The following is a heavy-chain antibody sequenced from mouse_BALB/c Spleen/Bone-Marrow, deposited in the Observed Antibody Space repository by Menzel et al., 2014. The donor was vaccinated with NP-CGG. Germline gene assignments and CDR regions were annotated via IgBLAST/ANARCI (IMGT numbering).Heavy chain of an antibody. D-gene: IGHD1-1*01. V-gene: IGHV1S81*02. CDR3: TRSNYGYWYFDV. J-gene: IGHJ1*01. Sequence: QVQLQQSGAELVKPGASVKLSCKASGYTFTSYYMYWVRQRPGQGLEWIGEINPINGGTKISEKFKSRATLTVDKSSSTAFMQLSTLTSKDSAVYYCTRSNYGYWYFDVWGAGTTVTVS. CDR1: GYTFTSYY. CDR2: INPINGGT.